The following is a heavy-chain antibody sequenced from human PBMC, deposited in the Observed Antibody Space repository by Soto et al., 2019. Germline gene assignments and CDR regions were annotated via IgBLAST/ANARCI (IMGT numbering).Heavy chain of an antibody. CDR1: GFSFGTYG. CDR2: ISGSDGKT. J-gene: IGHJ4*02. CDR3: ARWSYLDY. Sequence: GSLRSSCAASGFSFGTYGLSWVRQAPGKGPEWVSTISGSDGKTFYAESVKGRFSISRDTSQSALYLQMNSLRADDTAMYYCARWSYLDYWGQGTRVTVSS. D-gene: IGHD3-3*01. V-gene: IGHV3-23*01.